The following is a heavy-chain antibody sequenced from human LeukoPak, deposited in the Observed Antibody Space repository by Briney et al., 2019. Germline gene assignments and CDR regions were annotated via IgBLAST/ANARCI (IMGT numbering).Heavy chain of an antibody. CDR1: GFTFSSYA. CDR2: ISGSGGST. J-gene: IGHJ4*02. Sequence: GGSLRLSCAASGFTFSSYAMSWVRQAPGKGLEWVSGISGSGGSTDYADSLKGRFTISRDNSKNTLYLQMNSLRVEDTAVYYCAKGAYASGTYGGFDFWGQGTLVTVSS. V-gene: IGHV3-23*01. CDR3: AKGAYASGTYGGFDF. D-gene: IGHD3-10*01.